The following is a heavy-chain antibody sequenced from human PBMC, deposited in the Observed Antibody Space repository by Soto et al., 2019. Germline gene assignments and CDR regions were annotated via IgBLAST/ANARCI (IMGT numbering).Heavy chain of an antibody. CDR1: EGTFSRHA. CDR2: IIPIFGTA. J-gene: IGHJ4*02. V-gene: IGHV1-69*01. Sequence: QVQLVQSGAEVRKPGSSVKVSCKASEGTFSRHAISWVRQAPGQGLEWMGGIIPIFGTANHAQKFQGRVTIIADESTSTVYMELISLRSQDTAMYYCARGWVYDSNDYYYAYWGQGTLVIVSS. CDR3: ARGWVYDSNDYYYAY. D-gene: IGHD3-22*01.